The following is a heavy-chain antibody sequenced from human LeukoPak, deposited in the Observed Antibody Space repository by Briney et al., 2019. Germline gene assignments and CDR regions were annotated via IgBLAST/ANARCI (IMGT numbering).Heavy chain of an antibody. D-gene: IGHD3-22*01. CDR3: ARLLVAVITTRSGDC. J-gene: IGHJ4*02. V-gene: IGHV4-39*01. Sequence: SETLSLTCTVSSGAISTSHWLSCVRQPPGKGLEWIGTIYYNRGTYYNPSLKSRVTISVDTSKNQFSLKLSSVTAADTAMYYCARLLVAVITTRSGDCWGQGTLVTVSS. CDR1: SGAISTSHWL. CDR2: IYYNRGT.